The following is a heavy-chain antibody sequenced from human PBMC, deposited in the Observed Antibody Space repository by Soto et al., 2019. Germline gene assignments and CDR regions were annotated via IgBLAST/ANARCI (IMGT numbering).Heavy chain of an antibody. Sequence: SETLSLTCPVSGGSISSAGYYCRWIRQHPGKGLEWIGYIYYSGSTYYNPSLKSRVTISVDTSKNQFSLKLSSVTAADTAVYYCARLDTAMVPGYFDYWGQGTLVTVSS. CDR1: GGSISSAGYY. V-gene: IGHV4-31*03. D-gene: IGHD5-18*01. J-gene: IGHJ4*02. CDR3: ARLDTAMVPGYFDY. CDR2: IYYSGST.